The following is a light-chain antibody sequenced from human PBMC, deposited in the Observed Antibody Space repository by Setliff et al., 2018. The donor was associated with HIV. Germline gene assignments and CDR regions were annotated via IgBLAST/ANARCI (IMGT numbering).Light chain of an antibody. Sequence: QSALTQPASVSGSPGQSITISCSGTNSDIGAYNYVSWYQQHPGTAPKLMIYDVNNRPSGVSYRFSGSKSGNMASLTISGLQTEDEADYYCSSYTGSNTLEEGFGPGTKVTV. J-gene: IGLJ1*01. V-gene: IGLV2-14*03. CDR1: NSDIGAYNY. CDR3: SSYTGSNTLEEG. CDR2: DVN.